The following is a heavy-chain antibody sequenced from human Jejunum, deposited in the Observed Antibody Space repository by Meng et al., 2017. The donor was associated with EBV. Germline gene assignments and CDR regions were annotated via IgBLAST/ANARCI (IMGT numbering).Heavy chain of an antibody. J-gene: IGHJ4*02. Sequence: QVKLVQSGAKVKKPGASVKVSCKASGYTFTSNDINWVRQATGQGLEWIGWMNPSSDDTGFAQKFQGRVTVTRDNSINTAYMELSSLTSDDTAVYYCARAVGAAGSMVNFDYWGQGTLVTVSS. D-gene: IGHD6-13*01. CDR1: GYTFTSND. CDR3: ARAVGAAGSMVNFDY. CDR2: MNPSSDDT. V-gene: IGHV1-8*01.